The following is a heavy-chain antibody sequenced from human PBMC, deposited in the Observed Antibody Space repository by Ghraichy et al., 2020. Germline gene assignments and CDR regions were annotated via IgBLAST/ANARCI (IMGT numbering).Heavy chain of an antibody. Sequence: GGSLRLSCAASGFTLSNYWMHWVRQAPGKGLVWVSRIKSDGISTIYADSVKGRFTISRDNAKNTLYLQMNSLRAEDTADYYCAREYCSGGRCFFGTGGSHFDYWGQGTPVTVSS. CDR1: GFTLSNYW. CDR3: AREYCSGGRCFFGTGGSHFDY. J-gene: IGHJ4*02. V-gene: IGHV3-74*01. D-gene: IGHD2-15*01. CDR2: IKSDGIST.